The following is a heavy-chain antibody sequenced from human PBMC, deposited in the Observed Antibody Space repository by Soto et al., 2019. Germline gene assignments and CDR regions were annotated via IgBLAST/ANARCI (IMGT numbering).Heavy chain of an antibody. Sequence: PSETLSLTCTVSGGSISTYYWSSIRQPAGKGLEWIGRIDTSGNTNYNPSLKSRVTMSVDTSKKQFSLKLTAVTAEDTAVYYCAKDLYFDSSGYYPYYYGMDVWGQGTTVTVSS. V-gene: IGHV4-4*07. CDR2: IDTSGNT. D-gene: IGHD3-22*01. CDR3: AKDLYFDSSGYYPYYYGMDV. CDR1: GGSISTYY. J-gene: IGHJ6*02.